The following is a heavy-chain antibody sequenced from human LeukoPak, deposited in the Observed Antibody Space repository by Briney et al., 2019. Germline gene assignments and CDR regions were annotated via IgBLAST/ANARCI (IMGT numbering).Heavy chain of an antibody. V-gene: IGHV4-4*02. J-gene: IGHJ4*02. Sequence: SETLSLTCAVSGDSISSRNWWNWVRQPPGKGLDWIGEISHGGSAKYNPSLKNRVTISKDNSKNEFSLKLNSVTAADTAVYYCARSAGWWSLDYWGQGALVTVSA. CDR3: ARSAGWWSLDY. CDR2: ISHGGSA. D-gene: IGHD2-8*02. CDR1: GDSISSRNW.